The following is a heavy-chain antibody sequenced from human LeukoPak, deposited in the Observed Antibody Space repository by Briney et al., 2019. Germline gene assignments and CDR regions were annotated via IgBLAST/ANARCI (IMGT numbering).Heavy chain of an antibody. J-gene: IGHJ6*02. V-gene: IGHV1-2*02. CDR2: INPNSGGT. CDR1: GYTFTGYY. Sequence: ASVKVSCKASGYTFTGYYMHWVRQAPGQGLEWMGWINPNSGGTNYAQKFQGRVTMTRDTSISTAYKELSRLRSDDTAVYYCARVSVADLYYYYYGMDVWGQGTTVTVSS. D-gene: IGHD6-19*01. CDR3: ARVSVADLYYYYYGMDV.